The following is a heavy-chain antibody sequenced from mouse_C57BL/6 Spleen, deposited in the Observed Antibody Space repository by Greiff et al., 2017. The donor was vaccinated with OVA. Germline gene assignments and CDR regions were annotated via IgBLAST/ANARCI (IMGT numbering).Heavy chain of an antibody. Sequence: EVQGVESGGGLVKPGGSLKLSCAASGFTFSSYTMSWVRQTPEKRLEWVATISGGGGNTYYPDSVKGRFTISRDNAKNTLYLQMSSLRSEDTALYYCARLYGNYPYYFDYWGQGTTLTVSS. CDR1: GFTFSSYT. J-gene: IGHJ2*01. V-gene: IGHV5-9*01. CDR2: ISGGGGNT. D-gene: IGHD2-1*01. CDR3: ARLYGNYPYYFDY.